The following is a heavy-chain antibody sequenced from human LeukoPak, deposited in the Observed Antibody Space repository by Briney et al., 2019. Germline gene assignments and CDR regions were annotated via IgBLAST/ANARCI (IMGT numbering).Heavy chain of an antibody. CDR1: GGSISSSCYC. V-gene: IGHV4-39*01. CDR3: ARQSTGYSSGWYGVSSRLIENFDY. CDR2: IYYSGST. J-gene: IGHJ4*02. Sequence: SETLSLTCTVSGGSISSSCYCWGWIRQPPGKGLDWIGSIYYSGSTYYNPSLKRRVTISVDTSKNQFSLKLSSVTAADTAVYYCARQSTGYSSGWYGVSSRLIENFDYWGQGTLVTVSS. D-gene: IGHD6-19*01.